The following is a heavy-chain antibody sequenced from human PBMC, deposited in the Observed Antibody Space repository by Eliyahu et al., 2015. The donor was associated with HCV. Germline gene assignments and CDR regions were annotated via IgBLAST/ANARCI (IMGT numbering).Heavy chain of an antibody. J-gene: IGHJ4*02. V-gene: IGHV3-30*18. Sequence: QVHLVESGGGVVQPGRSLRLSCVVSGVTFSDYFFHWVRQAPGKGLEWVALISSDGTNKYYADSVKGRFTISRENSKNTLFLQMNSLTIEDTAMYYCAKSPRIGQFLEWYFDSWGQGTLVTVSS. CDR3: AKSPRIGQFLEWYFDS. D-gene: IGHD3-3*01. CDR1: GVTFSDYF. CDR2: ISSDGTNK.